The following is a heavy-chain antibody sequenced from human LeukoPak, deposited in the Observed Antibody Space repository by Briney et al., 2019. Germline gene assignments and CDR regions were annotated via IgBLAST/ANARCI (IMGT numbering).Heavy chain of an antibody. CDR2: IYYSGST. CDR3: ARVGDYGDYVNWLDP. CDR1: GGSISSYY. Sequence: PSETLSLTCTVSGGSISSYYWSWIRQPPGKGLEWIGYIYYSGSTNYNPSLKSRVTISVDTSKNQFSLKLSSVTAADTAIYYCARVGDYGDYVNWLDPWGPGTLVTVSS. V-gene: IGHV4-59*08. D-gene: IGHD4-17*01. J-gene: IGHJ5*02.